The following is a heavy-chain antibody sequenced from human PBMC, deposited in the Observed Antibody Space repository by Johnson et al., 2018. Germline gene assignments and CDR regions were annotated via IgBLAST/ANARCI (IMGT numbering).Heavy chain of an antibody. CDR3: ARILPGSVSYGAFDF. CDR2: ISRSSTT. CDR1: GFTFSFYS. Sequence: VQLVESGGDLVQPGGSLRLSCAASGFTFSFYSMTWDRQAPGKGLQWVAYISRSSTTSYADSVQGRFTISRYNAEHSLFLHMKSLRDEDTDVYYCARILPGSVSYGAFDFWGQGTLVAVSS. J-gene: IGHJ4*02. V-gene: IGHV3-48*02. D-gene: IGHD3-10*01.